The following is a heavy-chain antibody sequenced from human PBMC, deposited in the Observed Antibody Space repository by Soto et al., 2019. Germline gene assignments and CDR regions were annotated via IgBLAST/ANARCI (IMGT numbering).Heavy chain of an antibody. V-gene: IGHV4-34*01. CDR1: GWSFSGYY. CDR3: ARTEGHARGYSSGMGWFDP. J-gene: IGHJ5*02. D-gene: IGHD6-19*01. CDR2: INHSGST. Sequence: SETLSLTCAVYGWSFSGYYWSWIRQSPGKGLEWIGEINHSGSTNYNPSLKSRVTISVDTSKNQFSLKLSSVTAADTAVYYCARTEGHARGYSSGMGWFDPWGQGTLVTVSS.